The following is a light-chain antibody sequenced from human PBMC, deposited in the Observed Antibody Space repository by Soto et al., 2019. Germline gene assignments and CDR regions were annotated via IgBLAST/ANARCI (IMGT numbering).Light chain of an antibody. Sequence: QSVLTQSPSASASLGASVKLTCTLSSGHSNYAIAWHQQQPEKGPRHLMKLNRDGSHSKGDGIPNRFSGSSSGAERYLTISSRQSEDEADYYCQTWGTGIVIFGGGTKLTVL. CDR3: QTWGTGIVI. V-gene: IGLV4-69*01. J-gene: IGLJ2*01. CDR1: SGHSNYA. CDR2: LNRDGSH.